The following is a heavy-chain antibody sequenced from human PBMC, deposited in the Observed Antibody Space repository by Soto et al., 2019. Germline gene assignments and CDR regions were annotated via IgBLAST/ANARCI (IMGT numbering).Heavy chain of an antibody. J-gene: IGHJ5*02. V-gene: IGHV3-74*03. CDR3: AKVKGGSGARGDPLDL. D-gene: IGHD2-15*01. CDR2: INSDGITT. Sequence: EVQLVESGGGPVQAGGSLRLSCAASGLTLSNYWMQWVRQGPGKGLVWVAHINSDGITTKYAESVKGRFTISRDDAKNRLYLKMNSLRHDDTAVYYCAKVKGGSGARGDPLDLWGQGILVTVSS. CDR1: GLTLSNYW.